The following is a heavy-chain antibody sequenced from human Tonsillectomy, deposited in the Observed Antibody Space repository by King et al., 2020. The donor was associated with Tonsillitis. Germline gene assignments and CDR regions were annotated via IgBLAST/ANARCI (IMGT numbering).Heavy chain of an antibody. CDR3: ARVRIAAFYYYYYYMDV. J-gene: IGHJ6*03. Sequence: QLVQSGAEXXKPGASVKVSCKASGYTFTGYYMHWVRQAPGQGLEWMGWIXPNSGGTNYAQKFQGRVTMTRDTSISTAYMELSRLRSDDTAVYYCARVRIAAFYYYYYYMDVWGKGTTVTVSS. D-gene: IGHD6-6*01. CDR2: IXPNSGGT. CDR1: GYTFTGYY. V-gene: IGHV1-2*02.